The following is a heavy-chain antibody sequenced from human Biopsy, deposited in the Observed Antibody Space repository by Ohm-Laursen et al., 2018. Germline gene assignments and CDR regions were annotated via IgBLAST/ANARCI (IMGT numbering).Heavy chain of an antibody. V-gene: IGHV4-59*08. D-gene: IGHD3-3*01. CDR1: DDSIRNFY. CDR2: ASYSGYT. Sequence: SETLSLTCPVSDDSIRNFYWTWIRQPPGQGLEWIGHASYSGYTNYNPSLKSRVTISVATSKNHFSLNLRSVTAADTAVYSCARLGNFWNAEDGLDLWGLGTMVTVSS. J-gene: IGHJ3*01. CDR3: ARLGNFWNAEDGLDL.